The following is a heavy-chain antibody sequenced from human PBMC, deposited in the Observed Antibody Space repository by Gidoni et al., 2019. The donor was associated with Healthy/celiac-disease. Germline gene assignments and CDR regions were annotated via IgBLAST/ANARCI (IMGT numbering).Heavy chain of an antibody. Sequence: QVQLVESGGGVVQPGRSLRLSLSDSGFTFSSYAMHWVRQAPGKGLEWVAVIAYDGSNKYYADSVKGRFTISRDNSKNTLYLQMNSLRAEDTAVYYCATEGYSYGADAFDIWGQGTMVTVSS. D-gene: IGHD5-18*01. CDR3: ATEGYSYGADAFDI. V-gene: IGHV3-30-3*01. CDR2: IAYDGSNK. J-gene: IGHJ3*02. CDR1: GFTFSSYA.